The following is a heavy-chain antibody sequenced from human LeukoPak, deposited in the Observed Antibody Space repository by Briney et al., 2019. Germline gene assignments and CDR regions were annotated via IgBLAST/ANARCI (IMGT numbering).Heavy chain of an antibody. V-gene: IGHV3-23*01. CDR1: GFTFSSYA. CDR3: AKVYCGGDCFTFDY. D-gene: IGHD2-21*02. Sequence: PGGSLRLSCAASGFTFSSYAMSWVRQAPGKGLEWISAISGSGGSTYYADSVKGRFTISRDNSKNTLYLQMNSLRAEDTAVYYCAKVYCGGDCFTFDYWGQGTLVTVSS. J-gene: IGHJ4*02. CDR2: ISGSGGST.